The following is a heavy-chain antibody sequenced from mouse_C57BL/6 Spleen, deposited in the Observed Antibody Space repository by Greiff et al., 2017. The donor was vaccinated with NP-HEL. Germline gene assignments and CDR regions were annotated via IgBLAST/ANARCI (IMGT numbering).Heavy chain of an antibody. CDR2: ISYDGSN. CDR1: GYSITSGYY. J-gene: IGHJ2*01. D-gene: IGHD1-2*01. CDR3: AREEGYGYYFDY. V-gene: IGHV3-6*01. Sequence: VQLKESGPGLVKPSQSLSLTCSVTGYSITSGYYWNWIRQFPGNKLEWMGYISYDGSNNYNPSLKNRISITRDTSKNQFFLKLNSVTTEDTATYYCAREEGYGYYFDYWGQGTTLTVSS.